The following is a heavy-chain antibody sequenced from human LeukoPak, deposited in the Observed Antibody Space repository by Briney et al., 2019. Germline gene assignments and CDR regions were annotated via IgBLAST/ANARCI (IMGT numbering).Heavy chain of an antibody. Sequence: SETLSLTCAVYGGSFSGNYWSWIRQPPGKGLEWIGEINHSGSTNYNPSLKSRVTISVDTSKNQFSLKLSSVTAADTAVYYCARGLGYYYDSSGYYALWGQGTLVTVSS. CDR3: ARGLGYYYDSSGYYAL. D-gene: IGHD3-22*01. J-gene: IGHJ4*02. CDR2: INHSGST. CDR1: GGSFSGNY. V-gene: IGHV4-34*01.